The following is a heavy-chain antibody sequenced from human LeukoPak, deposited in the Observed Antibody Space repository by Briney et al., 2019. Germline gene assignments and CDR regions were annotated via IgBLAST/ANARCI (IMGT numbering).Heavy chain of an antibody. CDR2: IYYSGST. Sequence: SETLSPTCTVSGGSISSYYWSWIRQPPGKGLEWIGYIYYSGSTKYNPSLKSRVTISVDTSKNQFSLKLSSVTAADTAVYYCAREREDGSGLSWLDPWGQGTLVTVSS. V-gene: IGHV4-59*01. J-gene: IGHJ5*02. D-gene: IGHD3-10*01. CDR1: GGSISSYY. CDR3: AREREDGSGLSWLDP.